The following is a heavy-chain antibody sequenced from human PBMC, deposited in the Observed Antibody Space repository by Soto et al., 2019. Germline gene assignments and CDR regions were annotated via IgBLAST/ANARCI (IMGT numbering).Heavy chain of an antibody. CDR3: ARGVTMVRGVIHTPYFDY. Sequence: SETLSLTCTVSGDSIRSYYWSWIRQPPGKGLEWIGYIFYSGSPNYNPSLKSRVTMSIDTSNNQFSLKLSSVTAADTAVYYCARGVTMVRGVIHTPYFDYWGQGTLVTVSS. CDR2: IFYSGSP. CDR1: GDSIRSYY. V-gene: IGHV4-59*12. D-gene: IGHD3-10*01. J-gene: IGHJ4*02.